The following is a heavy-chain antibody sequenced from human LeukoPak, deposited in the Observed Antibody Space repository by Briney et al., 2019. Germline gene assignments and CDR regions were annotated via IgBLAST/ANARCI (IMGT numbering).Heavy chain of an antibody. Sequence: SETLSLTCTVSGGSIHSYWSWIRQPAGKGLEWIGRISGSGTITYNPALQSRLTISIDTSKNQFSLKLSSVTAADTAVYYCARSGPTRVKNYFQHWGQGTLVTVSS. CDR3: ARSGPTRVKNYFQH. CDR1: GGSIHSY. V-gene: IGHV4-4*07. J-gene: IGHJ1*01. CDR2: ISGSGTI. D-gene: IGHD1-26*01.